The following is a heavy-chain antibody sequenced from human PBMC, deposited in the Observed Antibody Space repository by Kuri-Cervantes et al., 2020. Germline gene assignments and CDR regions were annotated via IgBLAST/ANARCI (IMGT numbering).Heavy chain of an antibody. CDR3: ARSWKGRRVYYDSSGYWFDP. V-gene: IGHV1-18*01. CDR2: ISAYNGTT. J-gene: IGHJ5*02. D-gene: IGHD3-22*01. CDR1: GYTFANYG. Sequence: ASVKVSCKASGYTFANYGLSWVRQAPGQGPEWMGWISAYNGTTDFLQKFRGRITMTTDTSTSTAYMELRSLRSDDTVVYYCARSWKGRRVYYDSSGYWFDPWGQGTLVTVSS.